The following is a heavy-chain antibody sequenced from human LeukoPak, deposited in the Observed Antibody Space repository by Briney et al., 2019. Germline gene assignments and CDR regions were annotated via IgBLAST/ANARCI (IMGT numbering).Heavy chain of an antibody. Sequence: SETLSLTCTVSGGSISSGGYYWSWIRQPPGKGLEWIGYIYHSGSTYYNPSLKSRVTISVDRSKNQFSLKLSSVTAADTAVYYCARGAKTPTGFFDYWGQGTLVTVSS. CDR2: IYHSGST. CDR3: ARGAKTPTGFFDY. CDR1: GGSISSGGYY. V-gene: IGHV4-30-2*01. J-gene: IGHJ4*02.